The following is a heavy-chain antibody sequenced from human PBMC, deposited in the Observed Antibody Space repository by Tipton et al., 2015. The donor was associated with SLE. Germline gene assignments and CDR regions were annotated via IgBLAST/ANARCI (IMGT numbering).Heavy chain of an antibody. Sequence: QLVQSGPEVKNPGASVKVSCKASGYTFPNYGISWVRQAPGQGLEWIGWITPYGGDTTRPRAYYAQRFQDRVTLTTDSSASTAYMELRSLRSDDTAVYFCARVVGEKYLGYCDLWGRGTLVSVSS. CDR1: GYTFPNYG. CDR2: ITPYGGDT. V-gene: IGHV1-18*01. J-gene: IGHJ2*01. CDR3: ARVVGEKYLGYCDL. D-gene: IGHD1-26*01.